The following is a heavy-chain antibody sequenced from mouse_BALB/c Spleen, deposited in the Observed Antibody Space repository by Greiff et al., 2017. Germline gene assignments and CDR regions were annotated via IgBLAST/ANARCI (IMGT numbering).Heavy chain of an antibody. CDR1: GYTFTSYY. Sequence: VQLQQSGAELVKPGASVKLSCKAFGYTFTSYYMYWVKQRPGQGLEWIGEINPSNGGTNFNEKFKSKATLTVDKSSSTAYMQLSSLTSEDSAVYYCTSWFAYWGQGTLVTVSA. CDR2: INPSNGGT. CDR3: TSWFAY. J-gene: IGHJ3*01. V-gene: IGHV1S81*02.